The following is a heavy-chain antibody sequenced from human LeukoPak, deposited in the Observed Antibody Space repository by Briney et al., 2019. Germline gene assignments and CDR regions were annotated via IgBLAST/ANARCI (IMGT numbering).Heavy chain of an antibody. Sequence: GGSLRLSCAGSGFTFSSYAMSWVRQAPGKGLEWVSGISGSGGSTYYADSVKGRFTISRDNSKNTLYLQMNSLRAEDTAVYYCARDLMGIAYRGAFYYWGQGTLVTVSS. CDR3: ARDLMGIAYRGAFYY. D-gene: IGHD6-13*01. V-gene: IGHV3-23*01. CDR1: GFTFSSYA. J-gene: IGHJ4*02. CDR2: ISGSGGST.